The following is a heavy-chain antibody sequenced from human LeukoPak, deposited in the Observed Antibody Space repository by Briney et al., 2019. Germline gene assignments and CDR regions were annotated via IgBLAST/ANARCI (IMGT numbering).Heavy chain of an antibody. CDR1: GGSISTSTFY. V-gene: IGHV4-39*01. D-gene: IGHD1-26*01. CDR2: VYYSGNT. CDR3: ARQGAYSGTSYPDDAFDV. Sequence: SETLSLTCTVSGGSISTSTFYWAWIRQPPGKGLEWIGNVYYSGNTNYNPSLKSRLTISVDSSKNQLSLELSSVTAADTAVYYCARQGAYSGTSYPDDAFDVWGQGTKVTVSS. J-gene: IGHJ3*01.